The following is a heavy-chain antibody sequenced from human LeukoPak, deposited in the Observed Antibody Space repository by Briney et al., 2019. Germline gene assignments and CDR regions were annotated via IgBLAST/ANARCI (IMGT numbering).Heavy chain of an antibody. Sequence: PSETLSLTCAVSGYSISSGYYWGWIRQPPGKGLEWIGTIYNNGNTYYNPSLKSRVTISVDTSKNQFSLKLSSVTAADTAVYYCARVRYNYGDSDYWGQGTLVTVSS. CDR2: IYNNGNT. D-gene: IGHD5-18*01. V-gene: IGHV4-38-2*01. CDR3: ARVRYNYGDSDY. J-gene: IGHJ4*02. CDR1: GYSISSGYY.